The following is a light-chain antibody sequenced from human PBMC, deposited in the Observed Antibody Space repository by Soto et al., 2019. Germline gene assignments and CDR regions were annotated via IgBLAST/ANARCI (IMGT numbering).Light chain of an antibody. V-gene: IGLV7-43*01. Sequence: QAVVTQEPSLTVSPGGTVTLTCASSTGAVTSDNYPNWIQQKPGQAPRGLIHSTSKEHSWTPARFSGSLLGGKAALTLSGVQPEDEAEYYCLLYSGADQVFGGGTKLTVL. CDR2: STS. CDR1: TGAVTSDNY. CDR3: LLYSGADQV. J-gene: IGLJ2*01.